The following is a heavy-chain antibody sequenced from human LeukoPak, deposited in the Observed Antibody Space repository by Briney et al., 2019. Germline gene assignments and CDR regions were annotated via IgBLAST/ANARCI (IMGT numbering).Heavy chain of an antibody. J-gene: IGHJ6*02. Sequence: ASVKVSCKASGGTFSSYAISWVRQAPGQGLEWMERIIPILGIANYAQKFQGRVTITADKSTSTAYMGLSSLRSEDTAVYYCARSRSGRVTMVRGEDYYYYGMDVWGQGTTVTVSS. CDR2: IIPILGIA. D-gene: IGHD3-10*01. V-gene: IGHV1-69*04. CDR1: GGTFSSYA. CDR3: ARSRSGRVTMVRGEDYYYYGMDV.